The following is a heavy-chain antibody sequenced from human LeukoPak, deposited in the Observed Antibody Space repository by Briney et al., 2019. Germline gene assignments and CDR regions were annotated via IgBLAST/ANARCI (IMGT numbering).Heavy chain of an antibody. Sequence: PSETLSLTCSVSGASMTNYFWSWLRQPPGKGLEWIGYIFYNGATNYNPSLKSRVTISIDTSVSQFSLWLRSVTPADTAVYYCARDWAQHCSSTSCYGPFDYWGQGTLVTVSS. CDR2: IFYNGAT. V-gene: IGHV4-59*12. D-gene: IGHD2-2*01. CDR1: GASMTNYF. CDR3: ARDWAQHCSSTSCYGPFDY. J-gene: IGHJ4*02.